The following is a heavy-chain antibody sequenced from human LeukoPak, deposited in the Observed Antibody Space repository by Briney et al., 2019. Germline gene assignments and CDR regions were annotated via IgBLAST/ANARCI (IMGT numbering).Heavy chain of an antibody. Sequence: GGSQRLSCAASGFTFINFAKSWVRQAPGKGLEWVSTISASSGSTYYADSVKGRFTISIDNSKNTLYFQMNSLRAEDTAVYYCAKDRAGGYFYESSDFWGQRNLVTVSS. V-gene: IGHV3-23*01. D-gene: IGHD3-22*01. J-gene: IGHJ4*02. CDR1: GFTFINFA. CDR2: ISASSGST. CDR3: AKDRAGGYFYESSDF.